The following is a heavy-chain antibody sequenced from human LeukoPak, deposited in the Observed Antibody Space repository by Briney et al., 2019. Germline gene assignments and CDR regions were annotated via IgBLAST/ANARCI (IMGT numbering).Heavy chain of an antibody. CDR3: ARDRPSSGWSKPFCYFDY. CDR1: GFTFSSYE. CDR2: ISSSGSTI. J-gene: IGHJ4*02. Sequence: PGGSLRLSCAASGFTFSSYEMNWVRQAPGKGLEWVSYISSSGSTIYYADSVKGRFTISRDNAKNSLYLQMNSLRAEDTAVYYCARDRPSSGWSKPFCYFDYWGQGTLVTVSS. D-gene: IGHD6-19*01. V-gene: IGHV3-48*03.